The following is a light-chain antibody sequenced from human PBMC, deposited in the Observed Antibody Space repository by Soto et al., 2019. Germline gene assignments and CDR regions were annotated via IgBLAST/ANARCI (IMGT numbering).Light chain of an antibody. Sequence: EIVLTQSPATLSFSPGERATLSCRASQSVSRYLAWYQQKPGQAPRLLIYDASNRATGIPDRFSGSGSGTDFTLTISGLEPEDFAVYYCQQRSTCCTFGQGTNLEIK. CDR2: DAS. J-gene: IGKJ2*02. CDR3: QQRSTCCT. CDR1: QSVSRY. V-gene: IGKV3-11*01.